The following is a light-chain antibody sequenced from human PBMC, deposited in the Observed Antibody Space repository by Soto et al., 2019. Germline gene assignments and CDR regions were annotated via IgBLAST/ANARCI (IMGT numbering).Light chain of an antibody. CDR1: QSVSNNY. CDR3: QHYGSSGT. J-gene: IGKJ1*01. Sequence: EIVLTQSPGTLSLSPGERATLSCRASQSVSNNYLAWYQQKPGQAPRLLIYVASNRATGIPDRFSGSGSGTDFTLTISRLEPEDFAVYYCQHYGSSGTFGQGTKVDIK. V-gene: IGKV3-20*01. CDR2: VAS.